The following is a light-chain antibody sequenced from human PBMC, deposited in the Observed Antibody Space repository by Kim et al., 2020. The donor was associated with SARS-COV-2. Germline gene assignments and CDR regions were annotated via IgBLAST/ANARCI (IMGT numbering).Light chain of an antibody. V-gene: IGLV3-19*01. CDR2: GKN. J-gene: IGLJ2*01. CDR1: SMPCYY. CDR3: NSRDSRRNPVV. Sequence: SSELTQDPAVSVDCTHMDRSTITRYSMPCYYASRYQQKPGQAPVLVIYGKNNRPSGTPDRFSGSSSGNTASLTITVGQAEDEADYSCNSRDSRRNPVVFC.